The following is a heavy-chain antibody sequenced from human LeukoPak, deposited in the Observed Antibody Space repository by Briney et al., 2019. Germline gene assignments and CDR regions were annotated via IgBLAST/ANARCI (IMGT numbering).Heavy chain of an antibody. D-gene: IGHD2-15*01. CDR2: ISAYNGNT. CDR3: ARATSRSGPDY. CDR1: GYSFTSYG. Sequence: ASVNVSCKASGYSFTSYGISWVRQAPGQGLEWMGWISAYNGNTNYAQKLQGRVTMTTDTSTNTAYMDLRSLRSDDTAVYYCARATSRSGPDYWGQGTLVTVSS. V-gene: IGHV1-18*01. J-gene: IGHJ4*02.